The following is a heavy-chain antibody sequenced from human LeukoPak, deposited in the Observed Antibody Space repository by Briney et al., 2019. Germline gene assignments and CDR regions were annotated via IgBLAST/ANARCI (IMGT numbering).Heavy chain of an antibody. Sequence: GGSLRLSCAASGFTFSSYWMSWVRQAPGKGLEWVANMKQDGSEKYYVDSVKGRFTISRDNAKNSLYLQMNSLRAEDTAVYYCARDTRYCSSTSCYSPYYFDYWGQGTLVTVSS. CDR2: MKQDGSEK. D-gene: IGHD2-2*02. J-gene: IGHJ4*02. CDR3: ARDTRYCSSTSCYSPYYFDY. V-gene: IGHV3-7*01. CDR1: GFTFSSYW.